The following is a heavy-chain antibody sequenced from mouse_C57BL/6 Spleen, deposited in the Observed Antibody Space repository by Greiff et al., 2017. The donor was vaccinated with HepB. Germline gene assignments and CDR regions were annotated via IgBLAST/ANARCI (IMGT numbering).Heavy chain of an antibody. V-gene: IGHV1-69*01. Sequence: QVQLQQPGAELVTPGASVKLSCKASGYTFTSYWMHWVKQRPGQGLEWIGEIDPSDSYTNYNQKFKGKSTLTVDKSSSTAYMQLSSLTSEDSAVYYCARRNYGSSTGYFDVWGTGTTVTVSS. CDR3: ARRNYGSSTGYFDV. J-gene: IGHJ1*03. CDR2: IDPSDSYT. D-gene: IGHD1-1*01. CDR1: GYTFTSYW.